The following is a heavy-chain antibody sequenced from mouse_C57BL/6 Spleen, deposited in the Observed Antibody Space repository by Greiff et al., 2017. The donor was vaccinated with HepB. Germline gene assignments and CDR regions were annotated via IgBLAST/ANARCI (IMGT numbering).Heavy chain of an antibody. Sequence: VHLVESGPGLVQPSQSLSITCTVSGFSLTSYGVHWVRQSPGKGLEWLGVIWRGGSTDYNAAFMSRLSITKDNSKSQVFFKMNSLQADDTAIYYCAKAQNPFYDYGAMDYWGQGTSVTVSS. CDR1: GFSLTSYG. V-gene: IGHV2-5*01. CDR3: AKAQNPFYDYGAMDY. J-gene: IGHJ4*01. D-gene: IGHD2-4*01. CDR2: IWRGGST.